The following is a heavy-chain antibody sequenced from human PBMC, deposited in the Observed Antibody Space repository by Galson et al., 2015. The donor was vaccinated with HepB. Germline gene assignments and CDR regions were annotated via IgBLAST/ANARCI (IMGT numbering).Heavy chain of an antibody. CDR1: GFTFGDYY. CDR3: ARGGGDSGGLPNY. Sequence: SLRLSCAASGFTFGDYYMSWIRQAPGKGLEWVSYISSSTTYTNYADSVKGRFTISRDNAKNSLYLQMNSLRAEDTALYYCARGGGDSGGLPNYWGQGTLVTVSS. V-gene: IGHV3-11*05. J-gene: IGHJ4*02. D-gene: IGHD6-19*01. CDR2: ISSSTTYT.